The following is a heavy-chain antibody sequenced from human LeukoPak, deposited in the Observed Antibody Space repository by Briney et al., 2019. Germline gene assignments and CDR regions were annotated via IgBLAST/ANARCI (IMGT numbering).Heavy chain of an antibody. Sequence: GGSLRLSCAASGFTFSDYSMNWVRQAPGKGLEWVSSIFRRNSYIYYSDSVKGRFTISRDDAKNSLYLQMNSLRADDTAMYYCARVSRVAYSSSWYLAYWGQGTLVTVSS. CDR1: GFTFSDYS. D-gene: IGHD6-13*01. V-gene: IGHV3-21*06. CDR2: IFRRNSYI. CDR3: ARVSRVAYSSSWYLAY. J-gene: IGHJ4*02.